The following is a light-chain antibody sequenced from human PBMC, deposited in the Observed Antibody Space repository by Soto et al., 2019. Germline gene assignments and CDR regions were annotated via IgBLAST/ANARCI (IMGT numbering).Light chain of an antibody. CDR1: QDISNY. CDR3: QQYDNLPFT. V-gene: IGKV1-33*01. Sequence: DIQMTQSPSSLSASVGDRVTITCQASQDISNYLNWYQQKPGKAPKLLIYDASNLETGVPSRFSGNGSETDFTFTISSLQPEDIATYYCQQYDNLPFTFGQGTRLEIK. J-gene: IGKJ5*01. CDR2: DAS.